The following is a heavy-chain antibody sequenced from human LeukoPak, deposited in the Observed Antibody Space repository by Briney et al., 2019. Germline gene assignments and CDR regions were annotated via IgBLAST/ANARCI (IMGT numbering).Heavy chain of an antibody. CDR1: GFTFSSYD. V-gene: IGHV3-13*01. D-gene: IGHD1-26*01. CDR3: VRTNGGTYYDY. Sequence: GGSLRLSCAASGFTFSSYDMHWVRQATGKGLEWVSAIGTAGDTYYPGSVKGRFTISRDVAKNSLYLQMNNLRAGDTAVYYCVRTNGGTYYDYWGQGTLVTVSS. J-gene: IGHJ4*02. CDR2: IGTAGDT.